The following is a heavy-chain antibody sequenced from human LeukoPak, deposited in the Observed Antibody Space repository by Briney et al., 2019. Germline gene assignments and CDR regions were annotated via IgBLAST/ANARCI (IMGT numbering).Heavy chain of an antibody. CDR3: ARVLVVVVAAYYCMAV. Sequence: GGSLKLSCAASGFSFSSYSMNWVRQAPGKGLEWVSSINSSRCYIYYAASVKGRFTISSDNATNSLYLQMNSLRVADTAVYYCARVLVVVVAAYYCMAVWGEGTTVTVS. V-gene: IGHV3-21*06. CDR2: INSSRCYI. J-gene: IGHJ6*01. D-gene: IGHD2-15*01. CDR1: GFSFSSYS.